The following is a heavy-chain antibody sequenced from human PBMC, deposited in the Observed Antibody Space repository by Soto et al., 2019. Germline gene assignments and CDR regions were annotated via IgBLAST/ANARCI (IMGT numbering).Heavy chain of an antibody. J-gene: IGHJ6*02. CDR2: ISGYNGRT. V-gene: IGHV1-18*01. CDR3: ARDNMKEVWVEGLSAMDV. D-gene: IGHD2-15*01. CDR1: GYTFSTYG. Sequence: QIQLVQSGPDVKKPGASVKVSCKASGYTFSTYGLSWVRQAPGQGLEWMGWISGYNGRTNYAQKFRGRVTLTTDTSASTAYMELRSLRPDDTAMYYCARDNMKEVWVEGLSAMDVWGQGTTVTVSS.